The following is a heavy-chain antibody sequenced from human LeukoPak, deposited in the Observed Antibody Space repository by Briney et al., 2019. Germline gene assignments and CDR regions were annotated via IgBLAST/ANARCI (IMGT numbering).Heavy chain of an antibody. CDR2: INPSGGST. CDR1: GYTFTSYY. Sequence: ASVKVSCKASGYTFTSYYMHWVRQAPGQGLEWMGLINPSGGSTSYAQKFQGRVTMTRDTSTSTVYMELSSLRSEDTAVYYCARDAGPPYYGMDVWGQGTTVTVSS. J-gene: IGHJ6*02. D-gene: IGHD1-1*01. CDR3: ARDAGPPYYGMDV. V-gene: IGHV1-46*01.